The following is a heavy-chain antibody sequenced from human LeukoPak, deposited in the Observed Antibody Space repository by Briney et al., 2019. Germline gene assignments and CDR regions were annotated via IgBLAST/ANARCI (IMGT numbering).Heavy chain of an antibody. CDR1: GFTFSSYS. CDR2: ISSSSSYI. J-gene: IGHJ4*02. Sequence: GGSLRLSCAASGFTFSSYSMNWVRQAPGKGLEWVSSISSSSSYIYYADSVKGRFTISRDNAKNSLYLRMNSLRAEDTAVYYCAREPPTAAYDYWGQGTLVTVSS. D-gene: IGHD4-11*01. V-gene: IGHV3-21*01. CDR3: AREPPTAAYDY.